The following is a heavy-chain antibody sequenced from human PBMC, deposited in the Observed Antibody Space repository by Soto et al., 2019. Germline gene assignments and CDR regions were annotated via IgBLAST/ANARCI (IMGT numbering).Heavy chain of an antibody. CDR3: ARAGGRHSGGIDY. V-gene: IGHV1-69*01. J-gene: IGHJ4*02. D-gene: IGHD1-26*01. Sequence: QVQLVQSGAEVKKPGSSVKVSCKDSGGTFSSYSINWVRQAPGQGLEWMGEIIPIFGTANYAQKFQGRVTITADESTSTAYMELSSLRSEDTAVYYCARAGGRHSGGIDYWGQGTLVTVSS. CDR2: IIPIFGTA. CDR1: GGTFSSYS.